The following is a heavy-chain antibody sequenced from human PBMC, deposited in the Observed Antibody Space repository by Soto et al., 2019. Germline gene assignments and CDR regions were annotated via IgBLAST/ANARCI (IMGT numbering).Heavy chain of an antibody. Sequence: EVQLLESGGGLVQPGGSLRLSCAASGFTFSNYAMSWARQAPGKGLEWVSGTSGSGISTYYADSVKGRFTISRDNSKNRLYLQMNSLRAEDTAVYYCAKGSCSGGSCYPHLAYWGQGTLVTVSS. J-gene: IGHJ4*02. CDR3: AKGSCSGGSCYPHLAY. CDR1: GFTFSNYA. V-gene: IGHV3-23*01. D-gene: IGHD2-15*01. CDR2: TSGSGIST.